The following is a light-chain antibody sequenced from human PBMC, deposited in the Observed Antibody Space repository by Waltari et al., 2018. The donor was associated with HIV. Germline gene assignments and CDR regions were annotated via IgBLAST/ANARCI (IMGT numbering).Light chain of an antibody. J-gene: IGLJ2*01. CDR2: DTG. Sequence: QAVVTQEPSLTVSPGGTVTLTCGSLSGPFTIDHYPYWLQQKPGQAPRTLIFDTGVMYSWTPARVAASRRGGRAALTLSDVQPEDEADYFFFLSYIGVWVFGGGTKLSVL. CDR1: SGPFTIDHY. CDR3: FLSYIGVWV. V-gene: IGLV7-46*01.